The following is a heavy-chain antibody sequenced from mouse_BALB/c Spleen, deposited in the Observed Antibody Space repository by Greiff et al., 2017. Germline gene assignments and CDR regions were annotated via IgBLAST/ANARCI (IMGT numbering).Heavy chain of an antibody. CDR3: ASFLYYKGFAY. D-gene: IGHD2-1*01. CDR1: GYSITSDYA. J-gene: IGHJ3*01. Sequence: EVQLQESGPGLVKPSQSLSLTCTVTGYSITSDYAWNWIRQFPGNKLEWMGYISYSCSTSYNPSLKSRISITRDTSKNQFFLQLNSVTTEDTATYYCASFLYYKGFAYWGQGTLVTVSA. V-gene: IGHV3-2*02. CDR2: ISYSCST.